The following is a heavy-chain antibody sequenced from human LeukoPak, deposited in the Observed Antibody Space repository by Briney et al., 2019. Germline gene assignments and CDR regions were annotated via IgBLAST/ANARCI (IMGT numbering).Heavy chain of an antibody. Sequence: PGGSLRLSRAASGFTVSSNYMSWVRQAPGKGLEWVSVIYSGGSTYYADSVKGRFTISRDNSKNTLYLQMNSLRAEDTAVYYCARCYDSSALMLTYWGQGTLVTVSS. CDR3: ARCYDSSALMLTY. CDR2: IYSGGST. J-gene: IGHJ4*02. D-gene: IGHD3-22*01. V-gene: IGHV3-53*01. CDR1: GFTVSSNY.